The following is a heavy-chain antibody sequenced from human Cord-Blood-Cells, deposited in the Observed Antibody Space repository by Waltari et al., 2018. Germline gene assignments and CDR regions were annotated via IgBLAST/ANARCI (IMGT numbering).Heavy chain of an antibody. CDR3: ARLYYFDY. CDR2: INHSGST. Sequence: QVQLQQWGAGLLKPSETLSLTRDVSGWSFSGYYWSWIRQPPGKGLEWIGEINHSGSTNYNPSLKSRVTISVDTSKNQFSLKLSSVTAADTAVYYCARLYYFDYWGQGTLVTVSS. V-gene: IGHV4-34*01. J-gene: IGHJ4*02. CDR1: GWSFSGYY.